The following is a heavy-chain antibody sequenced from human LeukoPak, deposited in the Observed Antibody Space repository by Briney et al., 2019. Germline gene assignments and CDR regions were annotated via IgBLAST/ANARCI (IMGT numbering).Heavy chain of an antibody. V-gene: IGHV4-59*08. CDR3: ARLSIASPVRIFDY. J-gene: IGHJ4*02. CDR2: IYYSGST. CDR1: GGTMSNYY. D-gene: IGHD6-6*01. Sequence: SETLSLTCTVSGGTMSNYYWSWIWQPPGKGLECIGHIYYSGSTNYKPSLKSRVTISLDTSKNQFSLKLSSVTAADTAVYYCARLSIASPVRIFDYWGQGTLVTVSS.